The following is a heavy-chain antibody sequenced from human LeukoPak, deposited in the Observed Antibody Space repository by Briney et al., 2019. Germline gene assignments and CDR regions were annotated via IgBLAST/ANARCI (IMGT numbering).Heavy chain of an antibody. J-gene: IGHJ6*02. D-gene: IGHD3-22*01. CDR1: GFTVSSNY. CDR3: ARDYFVGGNDSSGYHPTAAYYYYYYGMDV. CDR2: IYSGGST. Sequence: TGGSLRLSCAASGFTVSSNYMSWVRQAPGKGLEWVSVIYSGGSTYYADSVKGRFTISRDNSKNTLYLQMNSLRAEDTAVYYCARDYFVGGNDSSGYHPTAAYYYYYYGMDVWGQGTTVTVSS. V-gene: IGHV3-53*01.